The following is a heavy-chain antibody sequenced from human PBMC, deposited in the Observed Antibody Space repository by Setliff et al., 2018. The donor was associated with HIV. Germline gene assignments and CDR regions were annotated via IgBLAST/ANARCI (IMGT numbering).Heavy chain of an antibody. CDR1: GGSVSRSSYY. CDR2: VYYTGST. Sequence: KTSETLSLTCTVSGGSVSRSSYYWGWIRQPTGKGLEWIGTVYYTGSTQYNPSFKSRVTISVDTSKNQFSLKLISVTAADTAVYYRARVESARPPRGLDYWGQGALVTVSS. J-gene: IGHJ4*02. D-gene: IGHD6-6*01. CDR3: ARVESARPPRGLDY. V-gene: IGHV4-39*02.